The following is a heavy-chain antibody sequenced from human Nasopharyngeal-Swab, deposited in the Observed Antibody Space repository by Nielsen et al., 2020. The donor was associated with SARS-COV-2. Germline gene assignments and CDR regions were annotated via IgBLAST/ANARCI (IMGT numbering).Heavy chain of an antibody. V-gene: IGHV3-30-3*01. CDR2: ISYDGSNK. CDR3: ARDRIGVGMDV. D-gene: IGHD2-15*01. Sequence: GGSLRLSCAASGFTFSSYAMHWVRQAPGKGLEWVAVISYDGSNKYYADSVKGRFTISRDNAKNTLYLQMNSLRAEDTAVYYCARDRIGVGMDVWGQGTTVTVSS. J-gene: IGHJ6*02. CDR1: GFTFSSYA.